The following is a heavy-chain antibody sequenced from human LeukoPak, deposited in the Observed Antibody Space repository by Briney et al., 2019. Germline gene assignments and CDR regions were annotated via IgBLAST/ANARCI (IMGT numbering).Heavy chain of an antibody. CDR3: ARDGMVRGVIIWDAFDI. CDR2: ISSSSSTI. D-gene: IGHD3-10*01. CDR1: GFTFSSYS. Sequence: GGSLRLSCAASGFTFSSYSMSWVRQAPGKGLEWVSYISSSSSTIYYADSVKGRFTISRDNAKNSLYLQMNSLRDEDTAVYYCARDGMVRGVIIWDAFDIWGQGTMVTVSS. V-gene: IGHV3-48*02. J-gene: IGHJ3*02.